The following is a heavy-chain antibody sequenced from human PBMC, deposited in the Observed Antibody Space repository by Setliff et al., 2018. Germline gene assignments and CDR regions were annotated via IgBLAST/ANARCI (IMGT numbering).Heavy chain of an antibody. Sequence: GGSLRLSCAASGFTFSNAWMSWVRQAPGKGLEWVGRIKSKTDGGTTDYAAPVKGRFTISRDDSKNTLYLQMNSQKTEDTAVYYCTTTPLAAASTSWGQGTLVTVSS. CDR1: GFTFSNAW. V-gene: IGHV3-15*01. D-gene: IGHD6-13*01. J-gene: IGHJ4*02. CDR3: TTTPLAAASTS. CDR2: IKSKTDGGTT.